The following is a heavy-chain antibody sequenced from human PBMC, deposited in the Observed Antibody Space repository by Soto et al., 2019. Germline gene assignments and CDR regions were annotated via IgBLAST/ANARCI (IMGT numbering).Heavy chain of an antibody. CDR2: MNPNSGNT. Sequence: AASVKVSCKASGYTFTSYDINWVRQATGQGLEWMGWMNPNSGNTGYAQKFQGRVTMTRNTSISTAYMELSSLRSEDTAVYYCARVHYYDSSGPPYYFDYWGQGTLVTVSS. D-gene: IGHD3-22*01. CDR1: GYTFTSYD. CDR3: ARVHYYDSSGPPYYFDY. J-gene: IGHJ4*02. V-gene: IGHV1-8*01.